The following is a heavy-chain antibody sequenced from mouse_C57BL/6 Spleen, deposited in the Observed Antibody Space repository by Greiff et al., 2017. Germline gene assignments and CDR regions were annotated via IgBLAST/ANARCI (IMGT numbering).Heavy chain of an antibody. V-gene: IGHV1-15*01. D-gene: IGHD2-4*01. CDR1: GYTFTDYE. CDR3: TRWDYDEEDWFAY. CDR2: IDPETGGT. J-gene: IGHJ3*01. Sequence: QVQLQQSGAELVRPGASVTLSCKASGYTFTDYEMHWVKPTPVHGLEWIGAIDPETGGTAYNQKFKGKAILTADKSSSTAYMELRSLTSEDSAVYYCTRWDYDEEDWFAYWGQGTLVTVSA.